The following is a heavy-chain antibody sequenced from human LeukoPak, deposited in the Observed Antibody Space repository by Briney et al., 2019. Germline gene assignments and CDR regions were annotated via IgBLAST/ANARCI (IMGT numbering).Heavy chain of an antibody. CDR3: VRVGGYGYHYYYMDV. V-gene: IGHV4-38-2*02. CDR2: VYHSGSA. CDR1: RYSISSGYY. J-gene: IGHJ6*03. D-gene: IGHD5-12*01. Sequence: PSETLSLTCSVSRYSISSGYYWAWIRQPPGEGLEWIGSVYHSGSAYYNASLKRRVTISVDRSKNQFFLRLSSVTAADTAMYYCVRVGGYGYHYYYMDVWGNGTTVNV.